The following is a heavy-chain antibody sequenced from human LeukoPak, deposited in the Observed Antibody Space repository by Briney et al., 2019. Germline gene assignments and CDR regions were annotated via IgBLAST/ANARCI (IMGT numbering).Heavy chain of an antibody. Sequence: GGSRRLSCAASGFTFSSYAMSWVRQAPGKGLEWVSAISGSGGSTYYADSVKGRFTISRDNSKNTLYLQMNSLRAEDTAVYYCAKNRIVVVPAAADYWGQGTLVTVSS. CDR2: ISGSGGST. CDR1: GFTFSSYA. CDR3: AKNRIVVVPAAADY. J-gene: IGHJ4*02. V-gene: IGHV3-23*01. D-gene: IGHD2-2*01.